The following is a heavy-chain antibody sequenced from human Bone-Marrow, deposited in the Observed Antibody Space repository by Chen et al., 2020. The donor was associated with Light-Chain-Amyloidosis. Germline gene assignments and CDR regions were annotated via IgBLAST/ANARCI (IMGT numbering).Heavy chain of an antibody. D-gene: IGHD1-20*01. J-gene: IGHJ4*02. CDR3: ARVTGNPDY. CDR2: IIPILGIA. CDR1: GGTFSSYA. V-gene: IGHV1-69*04. Sequence: QVQLVQSGAEVEKPGFSVKVSCKASGGTFSSYAISWVRQAPGQGLGWMGRIIPILGIANYAQKFQGRVTITADKSTSTAYMELSSLRSEDTAVYYCARVTGNPDYWGQGTLVTVSS.